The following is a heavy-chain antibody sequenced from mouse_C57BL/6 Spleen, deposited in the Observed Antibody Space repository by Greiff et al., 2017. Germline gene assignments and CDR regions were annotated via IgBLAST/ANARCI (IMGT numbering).Heavy chain of an antibody. CDR1: GYTFTDYY. J-gene: IGHJ2*01. D-gene: IGHD4-1*01. Sequence: EVQLQQSGPELVKPGASVKISCKASGYTFTDYYMNWVKQSHGKSLEWIGDINPNNGGTSYNQKFKGKATLTVDKSSSTAYMELRSLTSEDSAVYYCARGLGREFDYWGQGTTLTVSS. CDR2: INPNNGGT. CDR3: ARGLGREFDY. V-gene: IGHV1-26*01.